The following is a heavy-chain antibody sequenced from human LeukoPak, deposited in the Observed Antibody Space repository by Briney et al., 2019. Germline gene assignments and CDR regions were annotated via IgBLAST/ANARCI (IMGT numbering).Heavy chain of an antibody. D-gene: IGHD1-26*01. J-gene: IGHJ5*02. Sequence: SETLSLTRTVSGGSISSHYWSWIRQPPGKGLEWIGYIYYSGSTNYNPSLKSRVTISVDTSKNQFSLKLSSVTAADTAVYYCARTPRGLFWFDPWGQGTLVTVSS. CDR3: ARTPRGLFWFDP. CDR1: GGSISSHY. CDR2: IYYSGST. V-gene: IGHV4-59*11.